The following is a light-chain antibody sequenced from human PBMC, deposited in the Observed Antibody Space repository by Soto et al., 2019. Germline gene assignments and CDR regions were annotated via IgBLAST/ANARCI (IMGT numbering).Light chain of an antibody. CDR2: AAS. V-gene: IGKV1-27*01. J-gene: IGKJ3*01. CDR3: QKYTRAPFT. Sequence: DIQMTQSPSSLSAAVGDRVTITCRASQGIDTYLAWYQQKPGKVPKLLIYAASTLQSGVPSRFSGSGSGTDFTLTISSLQPEDVATYYCQKYTRAPFTFGPGPKVDIK. CDR1: QGIDTY.